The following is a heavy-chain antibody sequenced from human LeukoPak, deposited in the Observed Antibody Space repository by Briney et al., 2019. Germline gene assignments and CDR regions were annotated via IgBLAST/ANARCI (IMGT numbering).Heavy chain of an antibody. V-gene: IGHV3-7*01. J-gene: IGHJ4*02. D-gene: IGHD3-10*01. Sequence: GGSLRLSCAASGFTFSSYWMSWVRQAPGKGLEWVANIKQDGSEKYYVDSVKGRFTISRDNAKNSLYLQMNSLRAEDTAVYYCARVVGGIYGSGSYLYWGQGTLVTVSS. CDR2: IKQDGSEK. CDR3: ARVVGGIYGSGSYLY. CDR1: GFTFSSYW.